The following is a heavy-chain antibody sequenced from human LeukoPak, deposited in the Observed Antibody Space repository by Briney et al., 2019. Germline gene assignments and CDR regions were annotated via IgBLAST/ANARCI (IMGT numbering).Heavy chain of an antibody. CDR2: IYHSGST. CDR1: GGSISSGGYS. CDR3: ARDMSSSSAVWFDP. V-gene: IGHV4-30-2*01. J-gene: IGHJ5*02. Sequence: PSQTLSLTCAVSGGSISSGGYSWSWIRQPPGKGLEWIGYIYHSGSTYYNPSLKSRVTISVDRSKNQFSLKLSSVTAADTAVYYCARDMSSSSAVWFDPWGQGTLVTVSS. D-gene: IGHD6-6*01.